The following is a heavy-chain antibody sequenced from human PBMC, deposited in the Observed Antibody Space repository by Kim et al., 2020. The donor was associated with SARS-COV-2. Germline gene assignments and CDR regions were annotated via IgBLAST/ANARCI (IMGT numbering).Heavy chain of an antibody. V-gene: IGHV3-21*01. Sequence: GGSLRLSCAASGFTFSSYIMNWVRQAPGKGLEWVSSISSSSSYIYYADSVKGRFTISRDNAKNSLYLQMNSLRAEDTAVYYCARDVGSTSMGVWGKGTTVTVSS. D-gene: IGHD6-13*01. CDR1: GFTFSSYI. J-gene: IGHJ6*03. CDR2: ISSSSSYI. CDR3: ARDVGSTSMGV.